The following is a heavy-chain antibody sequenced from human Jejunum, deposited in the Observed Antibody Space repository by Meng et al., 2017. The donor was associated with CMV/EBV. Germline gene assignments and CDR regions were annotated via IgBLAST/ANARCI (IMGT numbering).Heavy chain of an antibody. CDR2: IYPADSDT. J-gene: IGHJ4*02. CDR1: GFSVTNYG. CDR3: ARHLSQDYSKTLSDY. D-gene: IGHD4-11*01. Sequence: GFSVTNYGIGWVRQMPGKGLEWMGIIYPADSDTRYSPSFQGQVTISADESISTAYLQWSSLKVSDTAIYYCARHLSQDYSKTLSDYWGQGTLVTVSS. V-gene: IGHV5-51*01.